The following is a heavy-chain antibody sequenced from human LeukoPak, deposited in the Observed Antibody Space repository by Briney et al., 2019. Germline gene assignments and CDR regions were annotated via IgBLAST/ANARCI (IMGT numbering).Heavy chain of an antibody. CDR1: GFSFSSYW. CDR3: AAGVGWLIDY. J-gene: IGHJ4*02. CDR2: IEGDGSER. Sequence: GGSLSLSCAASGFSFSSYWMSWVRQAPGKGLEWVANIEGDGSERNYMDSVKGRFTISRDNAKNSLHLQMNSLRAEDTAVYYCAAGVGWLIDYWGQGTLVTVSS. V-gene: IGHV3-7*03. D-gene: IGHD6-19*01.